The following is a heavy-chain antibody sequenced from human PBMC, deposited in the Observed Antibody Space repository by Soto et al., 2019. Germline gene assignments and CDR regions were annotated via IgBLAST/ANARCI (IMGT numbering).Heavy chain of an antibody. CDR3: ARDLPTLYCSGGSCYSGESAFDY. J-gene: IGHJ4*02. CDR2: INHSGST. CDR1: GGSFSGYY. D-gene: IGHD2-15*01. V-gene: IGHV4-34*01. Sequence: SETLSLTCAVYGGSFSGYYWSWIRQPPGKGLEWIGEINHSGSTNYNPSLKSRVTISVDTSKNQFSLKLSSVTAADTAVYYCARDLPTLYCSGGSCYSGESAFDYWGQGTLVTVSS.